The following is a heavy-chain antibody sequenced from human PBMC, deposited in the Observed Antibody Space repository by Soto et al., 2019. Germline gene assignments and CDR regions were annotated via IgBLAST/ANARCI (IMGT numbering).Heavy chain of an antibody. CDR2: ISWNSGSI. CDR1: GFTFDDYA. D-gene: IGHD3-10*01. CDR3: AINYYDSGSYLHAFDI. J-gene: IGHJ3*02. V-gene: IGHV3-9*01. Sequence: EVQLVESGGGLVQPGRSLRLSCAASGFTFDDYAMHWVRQAPGKGLEWVSGISWNSGSIGYADSVKGRFTISRDNAKNSLYLQMNSLRAEDTALYYCAINYYDSGSYLHAFDIWGQGTMVTVSS.